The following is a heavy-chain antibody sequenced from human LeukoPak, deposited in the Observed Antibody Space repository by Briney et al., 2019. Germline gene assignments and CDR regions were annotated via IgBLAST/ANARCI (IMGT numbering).Heavy chain of an antibody. J-gene: IGHJ4*02. CDR3: ARGKGARDY. CDR1: GYTFTTYG. V-gene: IGHV1-18*01. Sequence: GASVKVSCKASGYTFTTYGITWVRQAPGQGLEWMGWISTYNGDTDYAQNYQGRVTMTADTSTSTAYMDLRSLRSDDTAVYYRARGKGARDYWGQGTLVTVSS. CDR2: ISTYNGDT.